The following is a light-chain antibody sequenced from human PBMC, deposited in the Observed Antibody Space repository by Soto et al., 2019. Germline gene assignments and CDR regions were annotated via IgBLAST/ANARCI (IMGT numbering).Light chain of an antibody. CDR1: LGVSSS. Sequence: ELVLTQSPASLSVSPGERATLSCRASLGVSSSLAWYQHKPGQAPRLLIYDASTRATGIPARISGSGSGTEFTLTISSLQSEDFAVYFCQQYNNWPLTFGGGTKVEIK. CDR2: DAS. V-gene: IGKV3D-15*01. J-gene: IGKJ4*01. CDR3: QQYNNWPLT.